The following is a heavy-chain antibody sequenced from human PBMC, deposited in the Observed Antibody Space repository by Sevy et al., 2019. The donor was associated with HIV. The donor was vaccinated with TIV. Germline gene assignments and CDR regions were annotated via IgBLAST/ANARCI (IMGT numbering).Heavy chain of an antibody. CDR2: IKSKTDGGTT. Sequence: GGSLRLSCAASGFTFSNAWMSWARQAPGKGLEWVGRIKSKTDGGTTDYAAPVKGRFTISRDDSKNTPYLQMNSLKIEDTAVYYCTTEITMIVVVIKGNYWGQGTLVTVSS. J-gene: IGHJ4*02. CDR1: GFTFSNAW. D-gene: IGHD3-22*01. CDR3: TTEITMIVVVIKGNY. V-gene: IGHV3-15*01.